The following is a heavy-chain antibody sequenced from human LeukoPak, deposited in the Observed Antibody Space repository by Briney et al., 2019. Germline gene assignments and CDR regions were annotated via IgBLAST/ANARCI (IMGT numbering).Heavy chain of an antibody. Sequence: GGSLRLSCAASGYTFSSYAMQWVRQAPGKGLEYVSAISSNGGSTYYVNSVKGRFTISRDNSKNTLYLQMGSLRAEDMAVYYCARSSGYDPYYYYYMDVWGKGTMVTVSS. CDR1: GYTFSSYA. J-gene: IGHJ6*03. V-gene: IGHV3-64*01. D-gene: IGHD5-12*01. CDR3: ARSSGYDPYYYYYMDV. CDR2: ISSNGGST.